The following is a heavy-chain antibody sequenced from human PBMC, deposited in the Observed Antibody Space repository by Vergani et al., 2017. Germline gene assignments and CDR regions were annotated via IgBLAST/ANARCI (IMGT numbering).Heavy chain of an antibody. CDR3: ARVGVVVVAASNWFDP. CDR2: INHSGST. CDR1: GGSFSGYY. V-gene: IGHV4-34*01. Sequence: QLQLQESGPGLVKPSETLSLTCAVYGGSFSGYYWSWIRQPPGKGLEWIGEINHSGSTNYNPSLKSRVTISVDTSKNQFSLKLSSVTAADTAVYYCARVGVVVVAASNWFDPWGQGTLVTVSS. D-gene: IGHD2-15*01. J-gene: IGHJ5*02.